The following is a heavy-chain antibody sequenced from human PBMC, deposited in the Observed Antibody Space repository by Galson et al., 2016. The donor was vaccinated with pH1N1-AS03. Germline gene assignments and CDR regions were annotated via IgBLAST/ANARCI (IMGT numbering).Heavy chain of an antibody. CDR3: AQDRVNGIDATTRWFAP. J-gene: IGHJ5*02. D-gene: IGHD1-7*01. Sequence: SLRLSCAASGFTFSTYTMNWVRQAPGKGLEWLTFVRHDGNNQYYADSVKGRFTVSRDNSKNTLSLQMDSLRPEDTAIYYCAQDRVNGIDATTRWFAPWGQGVRVTVSS. CDR2: VRHDGNNQ. V-gene: IGHV3-30*02. CDR1: GFTFSTYT.